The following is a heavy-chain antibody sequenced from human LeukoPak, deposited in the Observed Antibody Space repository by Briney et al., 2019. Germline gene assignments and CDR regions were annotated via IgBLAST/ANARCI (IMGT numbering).Heavy chain of an antibody. D-gene: IGHD2-2*01. J-gene: IGHJ6*03. CDR3: ARDSLLPSAMGYYYMDV. CDR1: GGSISSGSYY. Sequence: SETLSLTCTVSGGSISSGSYYWSWIRQPAGKGLEWIGRIYISGSTNHNPSLKSRVTISVDTSKNQFSLKLSSVTAADTALYYCARDSLLPSAMGYYYMDVWGKGTTVTVSS. CDR2: IYISGST. V-gene: IGHV4-61*02.